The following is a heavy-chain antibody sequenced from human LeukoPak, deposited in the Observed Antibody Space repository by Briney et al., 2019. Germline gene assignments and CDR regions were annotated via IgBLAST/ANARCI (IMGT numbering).Heavy chain of an antibody. CDR2: IKSKTDGGTT. V-gene: IGHV3-15*01. CDR1: GFTFSNAW. CDR3: TYDNSGLDAFDI. D-gene: IGHD3-22*01. J-gene: IGHJ3*02. Sequence: PGGSLRLSCAASGFTFSNAWMSWVRQAPGKGLEWVGRIKSKTDGGTTDYAAPVKGRFTISRDDSKNTLYLQMNSLKTEDTAVYYCTYDNSGLDAFDIWGQGTMVTVSS.